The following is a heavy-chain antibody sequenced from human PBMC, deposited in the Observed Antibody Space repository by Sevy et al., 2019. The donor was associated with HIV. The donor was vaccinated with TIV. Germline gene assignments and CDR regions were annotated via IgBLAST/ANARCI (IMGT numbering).Heavy chain of an antibody. CDR2: IYYSGST. V-gene: IGHV4-59*13. CDR3: VRDESWGELLSHWFDS. CDR1: GGSISSYY. D-gene: IGHD3-16*01. Sequence: SETLSLTCTVSGGSISSYYWSWIRQPPGKGLEWIGYIYYSGSTNYNPSLKTRVTISVDASKNQFSLKLSSVTAADTAVYYCVRDESWGELLSHWFDSWGQGTQVTVSS. J-gene: IGHJ5*01.